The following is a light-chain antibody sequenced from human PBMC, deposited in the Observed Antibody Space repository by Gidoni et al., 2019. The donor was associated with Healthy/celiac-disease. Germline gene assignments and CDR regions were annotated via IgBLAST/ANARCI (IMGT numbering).Light chain of an antibody. J-gene: IGKJ2*01. V-gene: IGKV2-28*01. CDR1: QSLLHSNGYNY. CDR3: MQALQTPYT. Sequence: DIVMTQSPLSLPVTPGEPASISCRSSQSLLHSNGYNYLDWYLQKPGQSPQLLIYLGSNRASGVPDRFSGSGSGTDFTLKISRVEAEDDGVYYCMQALQTPYTFXQXTKLEIK. CDR2: LGS.